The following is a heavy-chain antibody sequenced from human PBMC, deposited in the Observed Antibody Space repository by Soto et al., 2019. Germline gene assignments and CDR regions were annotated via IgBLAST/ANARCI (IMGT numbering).Heavy chain of an antibody. CDR3: AREYDILNWLDP. D-gene: IGHD3-9*01. Sequence: VGLMRQTWASSGLKCVDHSINRVIQAPGKGLEWVSYISSSSSPIYYADSVRGRFRISRDNTKNSLYLQMDSLRAEDSAVYYCAREYDILNWLDPWVQGTPVTVSS. CDR2: ISSSSSPI. V-gene: IGHV3-48*01. J-gene: IGHJ5*02. CDR1: GLKCVDHS.